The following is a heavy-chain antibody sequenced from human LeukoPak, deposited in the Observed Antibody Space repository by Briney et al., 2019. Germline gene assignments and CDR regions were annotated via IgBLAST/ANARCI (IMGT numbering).Heavy chain of an antibody. CDR2: ILYDGGNK. D-gene: IGHD3-22*01. CDR3: ARAVDKGTGYYMDF. CDR1: GFTFSHHG. J-gene: IGHJ4*02. Sequence: GGSLRLSCAASGFTFSHHGMHWVRQAPGKGLEWVAFILYDGGNKYFVDSVKGRFTISRDNSKNALSLQMNGLRPDDTAMYYCARAVDKGTGYYMDFWGQGTLVTVSS. V-gene: IGHV3-30*02.